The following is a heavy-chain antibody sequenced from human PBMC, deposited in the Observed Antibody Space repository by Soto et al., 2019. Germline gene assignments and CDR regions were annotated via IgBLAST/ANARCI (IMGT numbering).Heavy chain of an antibody. V-gene: IGHV3-64*01. CDR2: ISSHGGTT. Sequence: GGSLRLSCTTSGFIFSRYAMHWVRQAPGKGLDYVSTISSHGGTTYYANSVKGRFTISRDNSKNTLYLQMGSLRAEDMAVYYCARDFWSSTAAEVYYYMDVWGKGTTVTVSS. CDR3: ARDFWSSTAAEVYYYMDV. J-gene: IGHJ6*03. D-gene: IGHD2-2*01. CDR1: GFIFSRYA.